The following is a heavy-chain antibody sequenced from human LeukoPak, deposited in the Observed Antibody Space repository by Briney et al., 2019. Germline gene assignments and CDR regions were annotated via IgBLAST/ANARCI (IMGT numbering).Heavy chain of an antibody. V-gene: IGHV3-23*01. Sequence: GGSLRLSCAASGFTFSSYAMSWVRQAPGKGLEWVSAISGSGGSTYYADSVKGRFTISRDNSKNTLYLQMNSLRAEDTAVYYCAKSISGGSLLRPFDPWGREPWSPSPQ. D-gene: IGHD2-15*01. CDR1: GFTFSSYA. CDR3: AKSISGGSLLRPFDP. CDR2: ISGSGGST. J-gene: IGHJ5*02.